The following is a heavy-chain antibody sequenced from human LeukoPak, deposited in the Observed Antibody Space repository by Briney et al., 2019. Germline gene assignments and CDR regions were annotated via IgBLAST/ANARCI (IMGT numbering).Heavy chain of an antibody. CDR1: GFTFSSYA. J-gene: IGHJ3*02. CDR3: ARLMVLAPPNEAFDI. D-gene: IGHD2-8*01. V-gene: IGHV3-30*14. Sequence: PGGSLRLSCAASGFTFSSYAMHWVRQAPGKGLEWVAVISYDGSNKYYADSVKGRFTISRDNSKNTLYLQMNSLRAEDTAMYFCARLMVLAPPNEAFDIWGQGTMVTVSS. CDR2: ISYDGSNK.